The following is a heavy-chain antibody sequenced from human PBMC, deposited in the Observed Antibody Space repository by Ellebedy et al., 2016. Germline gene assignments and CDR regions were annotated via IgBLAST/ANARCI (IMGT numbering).Heavy chain of an antibody. CDR2: ISAYNGNT. Sequence: ASVKVSCKASGYTFTSYGISWVRQAPGQGLEWMGWISAYNGNTNYAQKLQGRVTMTTDTSTSTAYMELRSLRSDDTAVYYCAGDPPFARRYCSGGSCYSGSGYWGQGTLVTVSS. CDR1: GYTFTSYG. CDR3: AGDPPFARRYCSGGSCYSGSGY. D-gene: IGHD2-15*01. J-gene: IGHJ4*02. V-gene: IGHV1-18*01.